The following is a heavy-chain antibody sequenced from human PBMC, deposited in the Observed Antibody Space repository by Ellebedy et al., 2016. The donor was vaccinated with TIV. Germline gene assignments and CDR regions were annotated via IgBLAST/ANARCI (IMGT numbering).Heavy chain of an antibody. CDR1: GASFSGYY. V-gene: IGHV4-34*01. CDR2: LNHSGST. D-gene: IGHD3-16*01. Sequence: MPSETLSLTCAVYGASFSGYYWSWIRQPPGKGLEWIGELNHSGSTNCNPSLKSRVTLSVDTAKNQFSLKMRSVTAADTAVYYCARQKRSDRVTLMSFDTWGRGTLVTVSS. CDR3: ARQKRSDRVTLMSFDT. J-gene: IGHJ4*02.